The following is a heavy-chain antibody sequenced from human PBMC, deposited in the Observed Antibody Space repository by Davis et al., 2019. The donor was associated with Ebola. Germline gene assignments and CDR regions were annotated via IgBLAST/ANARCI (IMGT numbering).Heavy chain of an antibody. V-gene: IGHV1-18*01. CDR1: GYTFTDYG. CDR3: ARDVRHGLNV. Sequence: ASVKVSCKASGYTFTDYGISWVRQAPGQGLEWMGWISVKSGNTNYARKLQGRVTMTTDTSTTTAYMELRGLRFDDTAVYYCARDVRHGLNVWGQGTTVTVPS. D-gene: IGHD2/OR15-2a*01. J-gene: IGHJ6*02. CDR2: ISVKSGNT.